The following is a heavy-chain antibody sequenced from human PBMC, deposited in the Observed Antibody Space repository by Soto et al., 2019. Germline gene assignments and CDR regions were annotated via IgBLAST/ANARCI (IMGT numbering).Heavy chain of an antibody. Sequence: GGSLRLSCAASGFTFSSYGMHWVRQAPGKWLEWVAVIWYDGSNKYYADSVKGRFTISRDNSKNTLYLQMNSLRAEDTAVYYCAREMGTMIVVVISPYYYYGMDVWGQGXTVTVYS. CDR3: AREMGTMIVVVISPYYYYGMDV. CDR1: GFTFSSYG. CDR2: IWYDGSNK. V-gene: IGHV3-33*01. D-gene: IGHD3-22*01. J-gene: IGHJ6*02.